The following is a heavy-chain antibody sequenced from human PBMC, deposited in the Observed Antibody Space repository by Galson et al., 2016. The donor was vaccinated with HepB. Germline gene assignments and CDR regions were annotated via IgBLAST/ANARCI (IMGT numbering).Heavy chain of an antibody. Sequence: SLRLSCAGSGFTFSTYWMTWVRQAPGKGLEWVASIKQDGTETFYVDSVKGRFTVSRDNAKNSLYLQRKSLRAEDTAVYYCARVRRVPVAGTATYYFDPWGRGTLVTVSS. J-gene: IGHJ2*01. CDR2: IKQDGTET. V-gene: IGHV3-7*01. CDR1: GFTFSTYW. CDR3: ARVRRVPVAGTATYYFDP. D-gene: IGHD6-19*01.